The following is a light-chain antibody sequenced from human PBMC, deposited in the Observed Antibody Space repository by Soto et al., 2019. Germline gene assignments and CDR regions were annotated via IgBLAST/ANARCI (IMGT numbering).Light chain of an antibody. V-gene: IGKV3-11*01. CDR1: QSVGSS. Sequence: EIVLTQSPATLSLSPGERATLSCRASQSVGSSLAWYQQKPGQAPRLLVYDASNRATAIPARFSGSGSGTDFTLTINTLEPEDFAVYYCQQRSNWPFTFGPWTKVDIK. CDR3: QQRSNWPFT. CDR2: DAS. J-gene: IGKJ3*01.